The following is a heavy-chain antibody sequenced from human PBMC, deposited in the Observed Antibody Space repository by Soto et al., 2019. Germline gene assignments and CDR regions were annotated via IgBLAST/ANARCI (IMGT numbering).Heavy chain of an antibody. D-gene: IGHD2-2*01. CDR1: GGSFSGYY. CDR2: INHSGST. V-gene: IGHV4-34*01. J-gene: IGHJ4*02. Sequence: SETLSLTCAVYGGSFSGYYWSWIRQPLGKGLEWIGEINHSGSTNYNPSLKSRVTISVDTSKNQFSLKLSSVTAADTAVYYCARLPVPAAPDDYWGQGTLVTVSS. CDR3: ARLPVPAAPDDY.